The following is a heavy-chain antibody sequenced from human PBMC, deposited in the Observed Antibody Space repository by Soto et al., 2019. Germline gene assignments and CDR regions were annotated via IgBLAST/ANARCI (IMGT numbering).Heavy chain of an antibody. D-gene: IGHD3-3*01. CDR2: IYYSGST. Sequence: SETLSLTCTVPGGSISSGGYYWSWIRQHPGKGLEWIGYIYYSGSTYYNPSLKSRVTISVDTSKNQFSLKLSSVTAADTAVYYCARGVLEWLLRDSYYYYMDVWGKGTTVTVSS. J-gene: IGHJ6*03. CDR1: GGSISSGGYY. V-gene: IGHV4-31*03. CDR3: ARGVLEWLLRDSYYYYMDV.